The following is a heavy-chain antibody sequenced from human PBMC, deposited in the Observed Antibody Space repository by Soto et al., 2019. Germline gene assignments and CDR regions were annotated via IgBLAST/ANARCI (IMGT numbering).Heavy chain of an antibody. CDR2: IYHSGST. Sequence: SETLSLTCAFSCYSIISGYYWGWIRQPPGKGLEWIGSIYHSGSTYYNPSLKSRVTISVDTSKNQFSLKLSSVTAADTAVYYRARLVATINWRRFDYWGQGTLVTVSS. CDR3: ARLVATINWRRFDY. D-gene: IGHD5-12*01. CDR1: CYSIISGYY. J-gene: IGHJ4*02. V-gene: IGHV4-38-2*01.